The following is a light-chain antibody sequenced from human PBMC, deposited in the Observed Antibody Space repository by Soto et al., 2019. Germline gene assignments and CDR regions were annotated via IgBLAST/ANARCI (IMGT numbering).Light chain of an antibody. CDR3: QQYNNWPRG. CDR1: QSVSSN. Sequence: EIVMTQSPATLSVSPGERATLSCRASQSVSSNLAWYQQKPGQAPRLLIYGASTRATGIAARFSGSGSGTEFTLNISSLQSEDFAVYYWQQYNNWPRGFGQGTKLEIK. CDR2: GAS. V-gene: IGKV3-15*01. J-gene: IGKJ2*03.